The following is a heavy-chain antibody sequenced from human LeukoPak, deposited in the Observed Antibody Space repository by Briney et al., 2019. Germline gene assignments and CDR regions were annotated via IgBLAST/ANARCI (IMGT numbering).Heavy chain of an antibody. J-gene: IGHJ5*02. V-gene: IGHV3-48*04. CDR2: ISSSSSTI. CDR3: AREGGYGAIDP. D-gene: IGHD4-17*01. CDR1: GFTFSSYS. Sequence: GGSLRLSCAASGFTFSSYSMNWVRQAPGKGLEWVSYISSSSSTIYYADSVKGRFTISRDNAKNSLYLQMNSLRAEDTAVYYCAREGGYGAIDPWGQGTLVTVSS.